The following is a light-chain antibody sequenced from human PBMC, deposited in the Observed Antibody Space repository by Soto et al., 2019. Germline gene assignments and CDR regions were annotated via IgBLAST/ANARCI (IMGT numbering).Light chain of an antibody. V-gene: IGKV3-15*01. CDR2: GAS. CDR1: QSVSSN. CDR3: QQYNNWPPIT. Sequence: EIMSTQSPTTLSLSSGERATLSCRASQSVSSNLAWYQQKPGQAPRLLIYGASTRATGIPARFSGSGSGTEFTLTISSLQSEDFAVYYCQQYNNWPPITFGQGTRLEIK. J-gene: IGKJ5*01.